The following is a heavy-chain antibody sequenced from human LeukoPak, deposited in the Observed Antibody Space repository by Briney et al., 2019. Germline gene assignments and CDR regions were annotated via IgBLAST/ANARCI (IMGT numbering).Heavy chain of an antibody. CDR3: ARGKYDSGGYYLDY. CDR2: INHSGSI. V-gene: IGHV4-34*01. CDR1: GESFNGYY. J-gene: IGHJ4*02. Sequence: SETLSLTCAVYGESFNGYYWSWIRQPPGKGLTWIGEINHSGSINYNPSLKSRVTISLDTSKSQFSLKLSSVTAADTAVYYCARGKYDSGGYYLDYWGQGTLVTVSS. D-gene: IGHD3-22*01.